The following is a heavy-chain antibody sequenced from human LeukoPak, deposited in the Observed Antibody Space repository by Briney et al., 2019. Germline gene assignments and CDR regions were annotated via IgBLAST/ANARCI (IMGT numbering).Heavy chain of an antibody. CDR3: ATPLDTVGYYYYMDV. J-gene: IGHJ6*03. CDR2: ISGTGDTI. CDR1: GFTFSDYY. V-gene: IGHV3-11*04. D-gene: IGHD3/OR15-3a*01. Sequence: GGSLRLSCAASGFTFSDYYMSWIRQTPGKGLEWVSFISGTGDTIYYADSVKGRFTISRDNTKKSLYLQMNSLRAEDTAVYYCATPLDTVGYYYYMDVWGKGTTVTVSS.